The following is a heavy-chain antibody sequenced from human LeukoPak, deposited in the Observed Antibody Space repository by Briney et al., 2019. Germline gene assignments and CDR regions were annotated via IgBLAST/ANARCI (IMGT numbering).Heavy chain of an antibody. V-gene: IGHV3-23*01. CDR3: AKVARDGYNNDAFDI. Sequence: QTGGSLRLSCAASGLSITSYSMNWVRQAPGKGLEWVSAISANGGGTYYADSVKGRFTISRDNSKNTLYLQMNSLRAEDTAVYYCAKVARDGYNNDAFDIWGQGTMVTVSS. J-gene: IGHJ3*02. CDR1: GLSITSYS. CDR2: ISANGGGT. D-gene: IGHD5-24*01.